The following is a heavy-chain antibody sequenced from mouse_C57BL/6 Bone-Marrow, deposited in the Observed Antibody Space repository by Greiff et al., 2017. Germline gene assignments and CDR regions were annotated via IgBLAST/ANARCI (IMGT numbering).Heavy chain of an antibody. CDR3: ARSGTAPAAGFAY. J-gene: IGHJ3*01. V-gene: IGHV1-64*01. CDR2: IHPNSGST. Sequence: QVQLQQPGAELVKPGASVKLSCKASGYTFTSYWMHWVKQRPGQGLEWIGMIHPNSGSTNYNEKFKSKATLTVDKSSSTAYMQLSSLTSEDSAVYYCARSGTAPAAGFAYWGQGTLVTVSA. D-gene: IGHD3-1*01. CDR1: GYTFTSYW.